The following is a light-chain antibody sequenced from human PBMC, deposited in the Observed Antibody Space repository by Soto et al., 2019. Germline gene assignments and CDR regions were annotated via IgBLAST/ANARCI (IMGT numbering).Light chain of an antibody. CDR2: DAS. J-gene: IGKJ1*01. V-gene: IGKV1-5*01. Sequence: DIQMTQSPSTLSASIGDRVTITCRASQSIRSWLAWYQQKPGRAPKLLIYDASSLESGVPSRFSGSGSGTEFTLTISSRQPDDFAIYYCQQYNSYCTFGQGTKVEIK. CDR1: QSIRSW. CDR3: QQYNSYCT.